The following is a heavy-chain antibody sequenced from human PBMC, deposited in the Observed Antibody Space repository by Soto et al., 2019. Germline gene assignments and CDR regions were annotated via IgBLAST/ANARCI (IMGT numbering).Heavy chain of an antibody. CDR1: GFTFTSSA. Sequence: ASVKVSCKASGFTFTSSAVQWVRQARGQRLEWIGWIVVGSGNTNYAQKFQERVTITRDMSTSAAYMELSSLRSEDTAVYYCAAEVQHYDILTGALDYWGQGTLVTVSS. V-gene: IGHV1-58*01. D-gene: IGHD3-9*01. CDR2: IVVGSGNT. J-gene: IGHJ4*02. CDR3: AAEVQHYDILTGALDY.